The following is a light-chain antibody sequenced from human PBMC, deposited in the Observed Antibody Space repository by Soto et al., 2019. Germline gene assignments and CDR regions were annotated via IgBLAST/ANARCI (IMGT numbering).Light chain of an antibody. CDR1: QTISSW. J-gene: IGKJ5*01. V-gene: IGKV1-5*03. CDR2: KAS. CDR3: QQANTFPLT. Sequence: DIQMTQSPSTLSASVRDRVTITCRASQTISSWLAWFQQRPGRAPKFLIYKASSLKNGVPLRFSGSGSGTQFTLTISSLQPEDFATYYCQQANTFPLTFGQGTRLEI.